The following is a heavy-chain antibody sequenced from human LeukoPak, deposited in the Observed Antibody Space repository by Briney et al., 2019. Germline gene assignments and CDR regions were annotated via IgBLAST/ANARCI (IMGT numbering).Heavy chain of an antibody. CDR1: GFTFSSFA. Sequence: GSLRLSCAASGFTFSSFAMSWVRQAPGKGLEWVSAIIGSGGSTYYADSVKGRFTISRDNSKNTLYLQMNSLRAEDTAVYYCAKENYYGSGSIGGFFDPWGQGTLVTVSS. J-gene: IGHJ5*02. CDR2: IIGSGGST. CDR3: AKENYYGSGSIGGFFDP. D-gene: IGHD3-10*01. V-gene: IGHV3-23*01.